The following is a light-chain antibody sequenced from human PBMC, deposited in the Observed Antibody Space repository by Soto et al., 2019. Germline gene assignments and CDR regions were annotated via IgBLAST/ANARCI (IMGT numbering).Light chain of an antibody. CDR2: DVS. J-gene: IGLJ1*01. V-gene: IGLV2-14*01. CDR1: SNDVGGYNY. Sequence: SALTQPASVSGSPGQSITISCTGTSNDVGGYNYVSWYQQHPGKAPKFMIYDVSNRPSGVSNRFSGSKSGNTASLTISGLQAEDEADYYCSSYTTSNTRQIVFGTGTKVTVL. CDR3: SSYTTSNTRQIV.